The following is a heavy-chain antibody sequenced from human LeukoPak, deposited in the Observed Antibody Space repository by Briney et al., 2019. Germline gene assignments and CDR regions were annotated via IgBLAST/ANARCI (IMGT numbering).Heavy chain of an antibody. D-gene: IGHD5-24*01. CDR3: ARSAGYNYRLDY. J-gene: IGHJ4*02. Sequence: SETLSPTCAVSGYSISSGYYWGWIRQPPGKGLEWIGSIYHSGSTYYNPSLKSRVTISLDTSKNQFSLKLSSVTAADTAVYYCARSAGYNYRLDYWGQGTLVTVSS. CDR2: IYHSGST. CDR1: GYSISSGYY. V-gene: IGHV4-38-2*01.